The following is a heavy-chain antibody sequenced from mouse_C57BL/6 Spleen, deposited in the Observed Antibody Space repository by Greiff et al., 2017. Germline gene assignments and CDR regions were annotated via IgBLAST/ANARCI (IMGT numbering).Heavy chain of an antibody. CDR1: GYTFTSYW. V-gene: IGHV1-74*01. CDR2: IHPSDSDT. Sequence: VQLQQPGAELVKPGASVKVSCKASGYTFTSYWMHWVKQRPGQGLEWIGRIHPSDSDTNYNQKFKGKATLTVDKSSSTAYMQLSSLTSEDSAVYYCARCDGYLAWFAYWGQGTLVTVSA. CDR3: ARCDGYLAWFAY. D-gene: IGHD2-3*01. J-gene: IGHJ3*01.